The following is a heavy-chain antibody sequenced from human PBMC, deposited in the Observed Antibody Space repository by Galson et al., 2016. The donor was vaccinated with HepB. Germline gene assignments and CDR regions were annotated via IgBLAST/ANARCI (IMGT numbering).Heavy chain of an antibody. CDR2: ISFSSGHI. CDR1: GFTFSSNS. V-gene: IGHV3-21*01. CDR3: ATILKPDAITDWYFDL. J-gene: IGHJ2*01. Sequence: SLRLSCAASGFTFSSNSNTWVRQAPGKGLEWVSSISFSSGHINYADAVKGRFTMSRDNAEKSLYLQMDSLRAEDTAVYYCATILKPDAITDWYFDLWGRGTLVTVSS. D-gene: IGHD1-14*01.